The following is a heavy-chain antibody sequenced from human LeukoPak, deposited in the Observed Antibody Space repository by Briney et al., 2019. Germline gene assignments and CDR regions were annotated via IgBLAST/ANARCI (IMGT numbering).Heavy chain of an antibody. CDR2: ISPNNGNT. D-gene: IGHD6-19*01. V-gene: IGHV1-18*01. CDR3: ARDRDSSGWHVADY. Sequence: APGKVSCKASAYTYRSYDITWVRQAPGQGLESMGWISPNNGNTNYAQKFQGRVTMTTDTPTSTGYMEKKSLRSDDTAVYYCARDRDSSGWHVADYWGQGTLVTVSS. J-gene: IGHJ4*02. CDR1: AYTYRSYD.